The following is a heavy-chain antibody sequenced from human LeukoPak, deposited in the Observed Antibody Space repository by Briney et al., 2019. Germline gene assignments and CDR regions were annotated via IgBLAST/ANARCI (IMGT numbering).Heavy chain of an antibody. D-gene: IGHD3-9*01. CDR2: INPNSGGT. CDR3: ARAAWDILTGYYFLGY. CDR1: VYTFTDYY. Sequence: ASVKVSCKASVYTFTDYYMHWVRQAPGQGLEWMGWINPNSGGTNYAQKFQGRVTMTRDTSISTAYMELSRLRSDDTAVYYCARAAWDILTGYYFLGYWGQGPLVTVSS. J-gene: IGHJ4*02. V-gene: IGHV1-2*02.